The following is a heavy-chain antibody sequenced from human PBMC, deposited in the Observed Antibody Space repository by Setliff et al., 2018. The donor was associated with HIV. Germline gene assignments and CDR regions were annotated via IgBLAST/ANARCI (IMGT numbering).Heavy chain of an antibody. J-gene: IGHJ5*02. V-gene: IGHV3-48*03. CDR3: ARTSTTTGTTLNWFDP. Sequence: PGGSLRLSCAASGFTFSNYEMNWVRQAPGKGLEWVSYITGSGSRIYYADSVRGRFTISRDNAKNSLYLQMNSLRVEDTAVYYCARTSTTTGTTLNWFDPWGQGTLVTVSS. D-gene: IGHD1-1*01. CDR2: ITGSGSRI. CDR1: GFTFSNYE.